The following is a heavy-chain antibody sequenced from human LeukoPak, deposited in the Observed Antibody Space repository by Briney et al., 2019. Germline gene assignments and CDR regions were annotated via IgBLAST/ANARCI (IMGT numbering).Heavy chain of an antibody. CDR3: ARAYDSSGYYYYYYFDY. CDR1: GGSISSGSYY. Sequence: SETLSLTCTVSGGSISSGSYYWSWIRQHPGKGLECIWYIHHSGSAYYNPSLKSPFTISVDTSKNQFSLSLRSATVADTAVYYCARAYDSSGYYYYYYFDYWGQGTLVTVSS. J-gene: IGHJ4*02. V-gene: IGHV4-31*01. D-gene: IGHD3-22*01. CDR2: IHHSGSA.